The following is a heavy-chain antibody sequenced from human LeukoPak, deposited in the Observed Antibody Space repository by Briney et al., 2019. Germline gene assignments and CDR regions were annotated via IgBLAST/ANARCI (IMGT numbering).Heavy chain of an antibody. J-gene: IGHJ3*02. Sequence: SGTLSLTCTVSGGSISSYYWSWIRQPPGKGLEWIGYIYYSGSTNYNPSLKSRVTISVDTSKNQFSLKLSSVTAADTAVYYCARDLCGGDCEAFDIWGQGTMVTVSS. CDR2: IYYSGST. CDR3: ARDLCGGDCEAFDI. CDR1: GGSISSYY. V-gene: IGHV4-59*01. D-gene: IGHD2-21*01.